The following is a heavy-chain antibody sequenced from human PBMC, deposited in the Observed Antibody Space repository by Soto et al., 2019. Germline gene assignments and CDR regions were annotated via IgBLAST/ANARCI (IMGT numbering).Heavy chain of an antibody. Sequence: ASVKVSCKASGYTFTNHGISWVRQAPGEGLEWMGWISPYNGDTNNAQKFQGRVTMTTDTPTNTGFMELTRLTSDDTAVYFCAGGDRWSTLFHFWGQGTLVTVSS. V-gene: IGHV1-18*01. D-gene: IGHD2-8*01. CDR1: GYTFTNHG. CDR2: ISPYNGDT. CDR3: AGGDRWSTLFHF. J-gene: IGHJ4*02.